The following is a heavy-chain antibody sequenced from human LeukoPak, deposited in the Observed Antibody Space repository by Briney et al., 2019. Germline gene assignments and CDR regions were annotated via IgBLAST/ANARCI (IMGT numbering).Heavy chain of an antibody. J-gene: IGHJ1*01. CDR1: GFPFSNYG. CDR2: IWYDGGNK. CDR3: ARDMAELAPGSPTYFVR. D-gene: IGHD5-24*01. Sequence: PGGSLRLSCAASGFPFSNYGMRWVRQAPGKGLEWVAVIWYDGGNKYYADSVKGRFTISRDNSKNTLYLQMNSLRAEDTAVYYCARDMAELAPGSPTYFVRWVQGTLVTVSS. V-gene: IGHV3-33*01.